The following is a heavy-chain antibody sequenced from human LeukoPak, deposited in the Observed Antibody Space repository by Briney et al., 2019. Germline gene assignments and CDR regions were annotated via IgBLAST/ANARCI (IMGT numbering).Heavy chain of an antibody. CDR3: ARDSPMRAFDI. Sequence: SQTLSLTCAVSGGSISSGGYSWSWIRQPPGKGLEWIGYIYHSGSTYYNPSLKSRVTISVDRSKNQFSLKLSSVTAADTAVYYCARDSPMRAFDIWGQGTMVTVSS. J-gene: IGHJ3*02. V-gene: IGHV4-30-2*01. CDR1: GGSISSGGYS. CDR2: IYHSGST.